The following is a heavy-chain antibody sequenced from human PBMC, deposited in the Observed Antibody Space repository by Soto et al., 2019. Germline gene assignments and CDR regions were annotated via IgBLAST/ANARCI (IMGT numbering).Heavy chain of an antibody. J-gene: IGHJ4*02. D-gene: IGHD3-3*01. CDR1: SGSFSGYY. CDR3: ARVSYYDFWSGYYRFDY. Sequence: PSETLSLTCAVYSGSFSGYYWSWIRQPPGKGLEWIGEINHSGSTNYNPSLKSRVTISVDTSKNQFSLKLSSVTAADTAVYYCARVSYYDFWSGYYRFDYWGQGTLVTVSS. CDR2: INHSGST. V-gene: IGHV4-34*01.